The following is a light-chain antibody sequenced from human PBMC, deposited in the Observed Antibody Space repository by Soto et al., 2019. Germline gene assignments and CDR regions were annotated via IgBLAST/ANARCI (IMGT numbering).Light chain of an antibody. CDR1: SSNIGGTNY. Sequence: QSVLTQPRSASGTPGQMVFFSYSGSSSNIGGTNYAYWYQQLPGAAPKLLMHSNNLRPSGVPERISGSKSGTSASLAISGLRSEDEAVYYCASRDDRLGAVIFGGGTKVTVL. CDR2: SNN. J-gene: IGLJ2*01. CDR3: ASRDDRLGAVI. V-gene: IGLV1-47*02.